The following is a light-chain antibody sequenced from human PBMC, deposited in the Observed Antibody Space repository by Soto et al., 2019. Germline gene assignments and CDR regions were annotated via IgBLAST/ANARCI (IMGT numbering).Light chain of an antibody. Sequence: EIAMTQSPVTLSVSPGERATLSCRASQSVNSNYLAWYQQKPGQAPRLLIYGISSRATGISDRFSGSGSGTEFTLTISSLQPEDFAIYYCQQYTQWPITFGQGTRLEI. CDR2: GIS. CDR3: QQYTQWPIT. CDR1: QSVNSN. V-gene: IGKV3D-15*01. J-gene: IGKJ5*01.